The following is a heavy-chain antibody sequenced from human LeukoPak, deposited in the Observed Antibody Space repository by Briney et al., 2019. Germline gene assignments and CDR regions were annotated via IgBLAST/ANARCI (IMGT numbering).Heavy chain of an antibody. CDR3: ARLPGLDCSSTSCDGTYDIDV. CDR1: GYSISRGYY. J-gene: IGHJ6*03. V-gene: IGHV4-38-2*01. CDR2: IYHSGST. Sequence: PSETLSLTCAVSGYSISRGYYWGWIRQPPGKGLDWVGSIYHSGSTYYNPSLKSRVTISVDASKNQFSLKLSSVTAADTAVYYCARLPGLDCSSTSCDGTYDIDVWCKGTTVTVSS. D-gene: IGHD2-2*01.